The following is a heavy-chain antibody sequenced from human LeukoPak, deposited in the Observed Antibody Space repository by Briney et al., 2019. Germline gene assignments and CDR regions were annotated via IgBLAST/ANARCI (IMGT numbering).Heavy chain of an antibody. CDR1: GGSISSYY. CDR3: ASSTGYSSGWYRGDY. V-gene: IGHV4-59*01. D-gene: IGHD6-19*01. CDR2: IYYSGST. J-gene: IGHJ4*02. Sequence: SETLSLTCTVSGGSISSYYWSWLRQPPGKGLELIGYIYYSGSTNYNPSLKSRVTISVDTSKNQFSLKLSSVTAADRAVYYCASSTGYSSGWYRGDYWGQGTLVTVSS.